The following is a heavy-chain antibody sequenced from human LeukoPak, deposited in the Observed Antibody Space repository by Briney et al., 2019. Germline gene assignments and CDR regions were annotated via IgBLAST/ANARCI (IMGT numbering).Heavy chain of an antibody. CDR3: ASSYIAAAGSVLYYGMDV. V-gene: IGHV7-4-1*02. CDR1: GYTFTSYG. CDR2: INTNTGNP. D-gene: IGHD6-13*01. Sequence: ASVKVSCKASGYTFTSYGISWVRQAPGQGLEWMGWINTNTGNPTYAQGFTGRFVFSLDTSVSTAYLQISSLKAEDTAVYYCASSYIAAAGSVLYYGMDVWGQGTTVTVSS. J-gene: IGHJ6*02.